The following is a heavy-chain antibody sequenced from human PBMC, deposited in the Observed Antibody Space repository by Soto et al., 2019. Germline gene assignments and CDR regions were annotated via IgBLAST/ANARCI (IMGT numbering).Heavy chain of an antibody. CDR2: INHSGST. CDR3: AQLTPTYSSRWFGY. D-gene: IGHD6-13*01. V-gene: IGHV4-34*01. Sequence: SETLSLTCAVYGGSFSGYYWSWIRQPPGKGLEWIGEINHSGSTNYNPSLKSRVTISVDTSKNQFSLKLSSVTAADTAVYFCAQLTPTYSSRWFGYWGQGTLVTVSS. CDR1: GGSFSGYY. J-gene: IGHJ4*01.